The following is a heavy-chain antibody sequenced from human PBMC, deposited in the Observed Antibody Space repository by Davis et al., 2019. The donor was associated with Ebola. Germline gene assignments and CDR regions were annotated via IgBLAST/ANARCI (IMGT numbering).Heavy chain of an antibody. D-gene: IGHD4-17*01. CDR1: GFTFSSYS. V-gene: IGHV3-48*02. CDR2: ISSSSSTI. J-gene: IGHJ6*02. Sequence: GEFLKISCAASGFTFSSYSMNWVRQAPGKGLEWVSYISSSSSTIYYADSVKGRFTISRDNAKNSLYLQMNSLRDEDTAVYYCARDLVTNLRNYYYGMDVWGQGTTVTVSS. CDR3: ARDLVTNLRNYYYGMDV.